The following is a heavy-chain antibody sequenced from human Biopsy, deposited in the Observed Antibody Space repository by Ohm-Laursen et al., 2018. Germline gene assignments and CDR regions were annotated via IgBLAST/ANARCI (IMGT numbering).Heavy chain of an antibody. J-gene: IGHJ5*02. CDR1: GDSITTYY. CDR3: ARDYDTSGYYYVS. Sequence: TLSLTCTVSGDSITTYYWNWIRQAPGKGLEWIGNIFYRGGTRYKPSLKSRVNISVDTSKNQFSLKLNSVTAADTAVYYCARDYDTSGYYYVSWGQGTLVTVSS. CDR2: IFYRGGT. V-gene: IGHV4-59*04. D-gene: IGHD3-22*01.